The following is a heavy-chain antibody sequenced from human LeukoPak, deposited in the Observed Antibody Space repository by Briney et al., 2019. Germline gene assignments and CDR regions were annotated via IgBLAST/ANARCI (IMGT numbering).Heavy chain of an antibody. V-gene: IGHV4-39*07. D-gene: IGHD3-22*01. CDR3: ARPAYSGSGYYFHY. J-gene: IGHJ4*02. Sequence: SETLSLTCTVSGGSISSNSYYWGWIRQPPGKGLEWIGSIYYSGSTYYNPSLKSRVTISVDTSKNQFSLKLSSVTAADTAVYYCARPAYSGSGYYFHYWGQGTLVTVSS. CDR1: GGSISSNSYY. CDR2: IYYSGST.